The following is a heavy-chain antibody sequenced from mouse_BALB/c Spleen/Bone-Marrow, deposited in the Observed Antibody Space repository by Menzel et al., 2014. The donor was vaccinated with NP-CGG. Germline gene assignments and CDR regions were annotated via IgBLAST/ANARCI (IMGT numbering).Heavy chain of an antibody. D-gene: IGHD2-14*01. J-gene: IGHJ3*01. CDR2: IYPRDGDT. V-gene: IGHV1-82*01. CDR3: ARNYRYAWFVY. CDR1: GYAFSSSW. Sequence: QVQLQQSGPELVKPGASVKISCKASGYAFSSSWMNWVKQRPGQGLEWIGRIYPRDGDTYYNAKFKGKATLTTDKSSSTAYMQFSRLTSEDSAVYFCARNYRYAWFVYWGQGTLVTVSA.